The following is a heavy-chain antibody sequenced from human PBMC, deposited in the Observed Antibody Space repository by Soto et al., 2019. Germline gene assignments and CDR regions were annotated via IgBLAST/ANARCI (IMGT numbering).Heavy chain of an antibody. D-gene: IGHD3-10*01. Sequence: ASVKVSCKASGCTFTSYGISWVRQAPGQGLEWMGWIIAYNGNTNYAQKLQGRVTMTTDTSTSTAYMELRSLRSDDTAVYYCARARKVLCYYYGMDVWGQGTTVTVSS. CDR2: IIAYNGNT. CDR1: GCTFTSYG. J-gene: IGHJ6*02. V-gene: IGHV1-18*04. CDR3: ARARKVLCYYYGMDV.